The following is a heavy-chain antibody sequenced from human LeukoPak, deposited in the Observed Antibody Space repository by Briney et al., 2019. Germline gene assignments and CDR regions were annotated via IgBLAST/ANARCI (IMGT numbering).Heavy chain of an antibody. CDR1: GYIFIGYY. CDR2: INPNGGGT. Sequence: GASVKVSCKASGYIFIGYYMHWVRQAPGQGLEWMGRINPNGGGTNYAQKFQGRVTMTRDTSISTAYMELSRLRFDDTAVYYCARGFEGGFDPWGQGTLVTVSS. CDR3: ARGFEGGFDP. J-gene: IGHJ5*02. V-gene: IGHV1-2*02.